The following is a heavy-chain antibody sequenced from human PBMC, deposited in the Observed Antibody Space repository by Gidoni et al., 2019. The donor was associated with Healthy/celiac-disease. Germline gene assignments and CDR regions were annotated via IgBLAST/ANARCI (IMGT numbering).Heavy chain of an antibody. CDR1: GGSISSGSYY. CDR3: ARDRGFGSSFDY. D-gene: IGHD3-10*01. J-gene: IGHJ4*02. V-gene: IGHV4-61*02. Sequence: QVQLQESGPGLVKPSQTLSLTCTVSGGSISSGSYYWSWIRQPAGKGLEWVGRIYTSGSTNYNPSLKSRVTISVGTSKNQFSLKLSSVTAADTAVYYCARDRGFGSSFDYWGQGTLVTVSS. CDR2: IYTSGST.